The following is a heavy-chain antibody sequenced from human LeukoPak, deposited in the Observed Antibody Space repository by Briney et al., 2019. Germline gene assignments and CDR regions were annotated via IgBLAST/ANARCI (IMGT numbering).Heavy chain of an antibody. J-gene: IGHJ6*02. CDR3: ARIPSLYYYYGMDV. D-gene: IGHD6-6*01. Sequence: GGSLRLSCAASGFTFSSYWMSWVRQAPGKGLEWVANIKQDGSEKYYVDSVKGRFTISRDNAKNSLYLQMNSLRAEDTAVYYCARIPSLYYYYGMDVWGQGTTVTVS. CDR1: GFTFSSYW. V-gene: IGHV3-7*01. CDR2: IKQDGSEK.